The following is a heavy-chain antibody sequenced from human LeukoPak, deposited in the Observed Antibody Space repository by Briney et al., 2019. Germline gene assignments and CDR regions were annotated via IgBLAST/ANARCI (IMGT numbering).Heavy chain of an antibody. Sequence: SETLSLTCTVSGGSISSDNYYWSWIRQPAGKGLEWIGRIYTSGSTNYNPSLKSRVTMSLDTSKNQFSLNLSSVTAADTAVYYCAKHPWFGEFWYFDLWGQGTMVTVSS. D-gene: IGHD3-10*01. CDR1: GGSISSDNYY. V-gene: IGHV4-61*02. CDR3: AKHPWFGEFWYFDL. J-gene: IGHJ3*01. CDR2: IYTSGST.